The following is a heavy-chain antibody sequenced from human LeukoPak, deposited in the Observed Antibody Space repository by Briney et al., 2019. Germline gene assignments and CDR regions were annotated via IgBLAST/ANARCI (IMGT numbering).Heavy chain of an antibody. CDR3: ARLAFSPTVTTSNWFDP. D-gene: IGHD4-17*01. J-gene: IGHJ5*02. V-gene: IGHV4-39*07. CDR2: HYYTGRI. Sequence: WFRQSPGKGLEWIGSHYYTGRIYHNPSLNSRVTISVDTSKNQFSLKLSSVTAADTAVYYCARLAFSPTVTTSNWFDPWGQGTLVTVSS.